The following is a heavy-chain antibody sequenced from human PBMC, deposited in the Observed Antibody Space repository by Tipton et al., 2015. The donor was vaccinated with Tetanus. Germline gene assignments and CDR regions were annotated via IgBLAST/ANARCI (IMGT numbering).Heavy chain of an antibody. V-gene: IGHV3-48*02. CDR1: GFGFRDFG. J-gene: IGHJ5*01. Sequence: SLRLSCAGSGFGFRDFGMNWVRQAPGKGLEWISYISYSSTSIYYADSVKGRFAVSRDNAKNSLYLQMNTLRDDDTAVYYCARRGEARANWFDSWGQGTLVTVSS. CDR3: ARRGEARANWFDS. CDR2: ISYSSTSI.